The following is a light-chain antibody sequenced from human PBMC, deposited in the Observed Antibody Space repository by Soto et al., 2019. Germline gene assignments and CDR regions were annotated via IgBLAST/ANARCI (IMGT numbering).Light chain of an antibody. CDR1: SSNIGSNT. CDR3: AAWDDSLNGPL. Sequence: QSVLTQPTSASGTPGQRVTISCSGRSSNIGSNTVNWYQQLPGTAPKLLIYSNNQRPSGVPDRFSGSKSGTSASLAISGLQSEDEADYYCAAWDDSLNGPLFGGGTKLTVL. V-gene: IGLV1-44*01. J-gene: IGLJ2*01. CDR2: SNN.